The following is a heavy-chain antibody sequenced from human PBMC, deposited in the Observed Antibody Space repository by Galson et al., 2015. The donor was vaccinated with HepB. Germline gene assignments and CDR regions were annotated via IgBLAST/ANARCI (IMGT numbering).Heavy chain of an antibody. J-gene: IGHJ4*02. CDR2: INPSDGST. CDR1: GYTFTTFY. V-gene: IGHV1-46*03. D-gene: IGHD4-11*01. Sequence: SVKVSCKASGYTFTTFYMHWVRQAPGQGLEWMGIINPSDGSTAYAQKFQGRVTMTRDTSTSTVYMELSSLRSDDTAIFYCARADYTNFYDYWGQGTLVTVSS. CDR3: ARADYTNFYDY.